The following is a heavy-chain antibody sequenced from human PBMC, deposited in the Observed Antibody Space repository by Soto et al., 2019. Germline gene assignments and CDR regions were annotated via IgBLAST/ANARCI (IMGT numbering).Heavy chain of an antibody. V-gene: IGHV3-21*01. D-gene: IGHD6-19*01. CDR1: GFTFSSYS. CDR3: ARDSAIAVAGTGYFDL. CDR2: ISSSSSYI. Sequence: EVQLVESGGGLVKPGGSLRLSCAASGFTFSSYSMNWVRQAPGKGLEWVSSISSSSSYIYYADSVKGRFTISRDNTQNSLYLQMNSLRAEDTAVYYCARDSAIAVAGTGYFDLWGRGTLVTVSS. J-gene: IGHJ2*01.